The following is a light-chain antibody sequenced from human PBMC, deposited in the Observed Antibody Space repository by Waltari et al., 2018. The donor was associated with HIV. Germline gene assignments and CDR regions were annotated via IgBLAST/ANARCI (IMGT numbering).Light chain of an antibody. Sequence: QSVLTQPPSASGTPGQRVTMSCSGSTSNIGSNTVNWYQQFPGTAPQLLIYSNNQRPSGVPDRISGSKSGTSASLAINGLQSEDEADYYCSTWDDGLSGWVFGGGTKLTVL. J-gene: IGLJ3*02. CDR1: TSNIGSNT. CDR2: SNN. V-gene: IGLV1-44*01. CDR3: STWDDGLSGWV.